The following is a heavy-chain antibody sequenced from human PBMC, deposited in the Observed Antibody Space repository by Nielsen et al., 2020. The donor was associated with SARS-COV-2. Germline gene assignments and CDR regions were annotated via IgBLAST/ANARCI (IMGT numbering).Heavy chain of an antibody. CDR2: ISSSSSSYI. Sequence: GESLKISCAASGFTFSSYSMNWVRQAPGKGLEWVSSISSSSSSYIYYADSVKGRFTISRDNAKNSLYLQMNSLRAEDTAVYYCARDPMGFYYYYYGMYVWGQGTTVTVSS. D-gene: IGHD1-26*01. CDR3: ARDPMGFYYYYYGMYV. V-gene: IGHV3-21*01. CDR1: GFTFSSYS. J-gene: IGHJ6*02.